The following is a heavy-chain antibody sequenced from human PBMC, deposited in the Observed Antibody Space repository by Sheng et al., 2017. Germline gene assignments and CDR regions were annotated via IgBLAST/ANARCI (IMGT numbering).Heavy chain of an antibody. CDR2: ISYDGSNK. Sequence: QVQLVESGGGVVQPGRSLRLSCAASGFTFSSYAMHWVRQAPGKGLEWVAVISYDGSNKYYADSVKGRFTISRDNSKNTLYLQMNSLRAEDTAVYYCARDFWGHDYGDYGAHDAFDIWGQGTMVTVSS. J-gene: IGHJ3*02. D-gene: IGHD4-17*01. CDR3: ARDFWGHDYGDYGAHDAFDI. CDR1: GFTFSSYA. V-gene: IGHV3-30-3*01.